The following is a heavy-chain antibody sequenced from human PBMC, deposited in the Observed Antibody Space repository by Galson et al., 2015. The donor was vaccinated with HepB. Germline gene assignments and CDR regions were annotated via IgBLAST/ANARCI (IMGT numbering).Heavy chain of an antibody. CDR3: VKEVVVPAARGFQGVGTPYDAFDI. D-gene: IGHD2-2*01. V-gene: IGHV3-64D*06. CDR2: ISSNGGSP. CDR1: GFTFRSYA. Sequence: SLRLSCAASGFTFRSYAMHWVRQAPGKGLEYVSAISSNGGSPYYADSVKGRFTISRDNSKNTLYLQMSSLRAEDTAVYYCVKEVVVPAARGFQGVGTPYDAFDIWGQGTMVTVSS. J-gene: IGHJ3*02.